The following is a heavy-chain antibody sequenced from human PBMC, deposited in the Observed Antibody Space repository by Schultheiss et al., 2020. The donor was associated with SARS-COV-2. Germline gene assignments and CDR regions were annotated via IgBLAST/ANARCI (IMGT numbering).Heavy chain of an antibody. CDR2: ISSSGSTI. CDR1: GFTFSSYE. J-gene: IGHJ3*02. Sequence: GGSLRLSCTASGFTFSSYEMNWVRQAPGKGLEWVSYISSSGSTIYYADSVKGRFTISRDNAKKSLYLQMNSLRAEDTAVYYCAREGGSGWYGDAFDIWGQGTMVTVSS. D-gene: IGHD6-19*01. V-gene: IGHV3-48*03. CDR3: AREGGSGWYGDAFDI.